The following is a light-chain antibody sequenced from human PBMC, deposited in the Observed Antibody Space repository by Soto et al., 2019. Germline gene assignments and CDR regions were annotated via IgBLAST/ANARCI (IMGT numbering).Light chain of an antibody. CDR1: SSNIGAGYD. J-gene: IGLJ2*01. CDR2: GNS. Sequence: QSVLTQPPSVSGAPGQRVTISCTGSSSNIGAGYDVHWYQQLPGTAPKLLIYGNSNRPSGVPDRFSGSKSGTSASLAITGLHAEAEADYYSQPYDSSLPGVVFGGGTNVTVL. CDR3: QPYDSSLPGVV. V-gene: IGLV1-40*01.